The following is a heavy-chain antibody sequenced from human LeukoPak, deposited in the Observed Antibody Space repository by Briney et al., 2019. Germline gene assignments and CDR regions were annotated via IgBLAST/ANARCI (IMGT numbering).Heavy chain of an antibody. CDR1: GYTFTIYG. CDR3: ARPDSSGWYPGHFDY. CDR2: ISAYNGNT. J-gene: IGHJ4*02. D-gene: IGHD6-19*01. V-gene: IGHV1-18*01. Sequence: GASVTVSCKASGYTFTIYGISWVRQAPGQGLEWMGWISAYNGNTNYAQKLQGRVTMTTDTSTSTAYMELRSLRSDDTAVYYCARPDSSGWYPGHFDYWGQGTLVTVSS.